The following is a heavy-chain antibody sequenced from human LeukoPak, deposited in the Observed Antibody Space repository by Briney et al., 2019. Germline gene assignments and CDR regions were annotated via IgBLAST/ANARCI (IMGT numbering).Heavy chain of an antibody. J-gene: IGHJ4*02. D-gene: IGHD2-2*01. CDR3: ARLPAYCSSTSCYYDY. CDR2: ISRGGSTT. CDR1: GFTFSDYY. V-gene: IGHV3-11*01. Sequence: GGSLRLSCAASGFTFSDYYMNWIRQALGKGLEWVSYISRGGSTTYYADSVKGRFTISRDNAKNSLYLQMNSLRAEDTAVYYCARLPAYCSSTSCYYDYWGQGTLVTVSS.